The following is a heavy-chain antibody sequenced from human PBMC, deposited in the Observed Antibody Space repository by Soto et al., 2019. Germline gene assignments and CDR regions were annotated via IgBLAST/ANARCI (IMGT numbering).Heavy chain of an antibody. J-gene: IGHJ5*02. Sequence: QITLKESGPTLVKPTQTLTLTCTFSGLSLSTSGEAVGWIRQPPGKALEWLALIYWDDDKRYNPTLKTRLTTTKDTSKNQVVLTLTNMDPVDKATYYCAHHVSTSPAGWFDPWGQGILVTVSS. CDR2: IYWDDDK. CDR1: GLSLSTSGEA. D-gene: IGHD3-10*02. CDR3: AHHVSTSPAGWFDP. V-gene: IGHV2-5*02.